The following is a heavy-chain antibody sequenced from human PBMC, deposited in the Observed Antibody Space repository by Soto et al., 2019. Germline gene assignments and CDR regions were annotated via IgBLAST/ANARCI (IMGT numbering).Heavy chain of an antibody. Sequence: SETLSLTCTVSGGSISSSSYYWGWIRQPPGKGLEWIGSIYYSGSTYYNPSLKSRVTISVDTSKNQFSLKLSPVTAADTAVYYCARQTKDDYVVLHFDYWGQGTLVTVSS. D-gene: IGHD3-10*02. CDR1: GGSISSSSYY. V-gene: IGHV4-39*01. CDR2: IYYSGST. CDR3: ARQTKDDYVVLHFDY. J-gene: IGHJ4*02.